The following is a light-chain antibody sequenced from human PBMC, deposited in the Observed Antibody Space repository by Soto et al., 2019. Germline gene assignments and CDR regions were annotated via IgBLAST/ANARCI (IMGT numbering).Light chain of an antibody. CDR3: QQYGNT. CDR2: GAS. CDR1: QSVSSSY. Sequence: EIVLTQSPGTLSLSPGERATLSCRASQSVSSSYLAWYQQKPGQAPRLLIYGASSRATGIPDRFSGSGSGTDFTLPISRLEPEDFAVYYCQQYGNTFGQGTRLEIK. V-gene: IGKV3-20*01. J-gene: IGKJ5*01.